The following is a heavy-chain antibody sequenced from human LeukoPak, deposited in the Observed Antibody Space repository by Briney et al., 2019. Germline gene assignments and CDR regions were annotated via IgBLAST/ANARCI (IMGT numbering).Heavy chain of an antibody. J-gene: IGHJ5*02. CDR1: GFTFSDHW. D-gene: IGHD2-2*01. Sequence: PGGSRRLSCVVSGFTFSDHWMHWVRQAPGKGLMWVSRINSDGSVTNYADSVKGRFAISRDNAKNTLYLQMNSLRAEDTAVYYCAKDRCSSTSCYDNWFDPWGQETLVTVSS. CDR3: AKDRCSSTSCYDNWFDP. CDR2: INSDGSVT. V-gene: IGHV3-74*01.